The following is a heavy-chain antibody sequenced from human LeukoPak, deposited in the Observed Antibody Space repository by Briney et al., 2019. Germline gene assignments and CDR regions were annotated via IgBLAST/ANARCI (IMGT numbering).Heavy chain of an antibody. CDR1: GGSISSSSYY. Sequence: SETLSLTCTVSGGSISSSSYYWGWIRQPPGKGLEWIGSIYYSGSTYYNPSLKSRVTISVDTSKNQFSLKLSSVTAADTAVYYCASGPSITVYCSSTSCPRSGAFDIWGQGTMVTVSS. J-gene: IGHJ3*02. CDR3: ASGPSITVYCSSTSCPRSGAFDI. D-gene: IGHD2-2*01. CDR2: IYYSGST. V-gene: IGHV4-39*01.